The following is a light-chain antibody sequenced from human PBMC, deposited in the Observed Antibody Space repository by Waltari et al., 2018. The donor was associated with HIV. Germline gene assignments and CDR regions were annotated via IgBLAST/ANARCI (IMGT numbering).Light chain of an antibody. CDR1: QDIKNY. CDR3: QQSYNTPRT. V-gene: IGKV1-39*01. J-gene: IGKJ1*01. Sequence: DIQTTQSPSSLSAVVGDRVTITCRASQDIKNYLNWYQQKPGKAPRLLIYAASTLQSGVTSRFSGSGSGTDFTLTISSLQPEDFATYYCQQSYNTPRTFGQGTKVEIK. CDR2: AAS.